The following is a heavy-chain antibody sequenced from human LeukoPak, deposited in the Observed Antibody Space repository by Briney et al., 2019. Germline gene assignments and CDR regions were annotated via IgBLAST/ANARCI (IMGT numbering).Heavy chain of an antibody. CDR2: INSDGSTT. Sequence: PGGSLRLSCAASGFSLSSYWMHWVRQAPGKGLVWVSRINSDGSTTNYADSVKGRFTISRDSAKNTLYLQMNSLRAEDTAVYYCARRQYRSSWYYFDYWGQGTLVTVSS. D-gene: IGHD6-13*01. J-gene: IGHJ4*02. V-gene: IGHV3-74*01. CDR3: ARRQYRSSWYYFDY. CDR1: GFSLSSYW.